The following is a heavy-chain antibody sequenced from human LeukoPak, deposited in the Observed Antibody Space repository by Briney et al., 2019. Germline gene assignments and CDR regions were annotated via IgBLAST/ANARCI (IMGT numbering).Heavy chain of an antibody. CDR2: IHHNGTS. J-gene: IGHJ5*01. CDR3: ARDSGGSRYDDWFDP. CDR1: GHSISSGYY. Sequence: PSETLSLTCSVSGHSISSGYYWGWIRQPPGKGLQWIGNIHHNGTSYSNPSLKSRLTMSVDTSKNQFSLKLSSVTAADTAVYYCARDSGGSRYDDWFDPWGQGTLVTVSS. V-gene: IGHV4-38-2*02. D-gene: IGHD2-15*01.